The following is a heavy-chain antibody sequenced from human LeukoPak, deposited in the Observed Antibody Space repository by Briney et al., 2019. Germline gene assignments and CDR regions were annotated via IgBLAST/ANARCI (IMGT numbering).Heavy chain of an antibody. CDR1: GFTFSDYY. CDR2: ISSSSSYT. J-gene: IGHJ4*02. CDR3: ATHSSGYYSSYYFDY. V-gene: IGHV3-11*03. Sequence: GGSLRLSCAASGFTFSDYYMSWIRQAPGKGLEWVSYISSSSSYTNYADSVKGRFTISRDNAKNSLYLQMNSLRAEDTAVYYCATHSSGYYSSYYFDYWGQGTPVTVSS. D-gene: IGHD3-22*01.